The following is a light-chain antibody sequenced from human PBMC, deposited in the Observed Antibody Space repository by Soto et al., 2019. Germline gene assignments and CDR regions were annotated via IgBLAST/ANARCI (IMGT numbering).Light chain of an antibody. CDR3: ASYTSSDTVI. J-gene: IGLJ2*01. Sequence: QSALTQPASVSGSPGQSITISCTGTSSDVGRYNYVSWYQHHPGKAPKLIINDVTSRPSGVSSRFSGSKSGNTASLTISGLQTEDEAEYYCASYTSSDTVIFGGGTKLTVL. V-gene: IGLV2-14*01. CDR2: DVT. CDR1: SSDVGRYNY.